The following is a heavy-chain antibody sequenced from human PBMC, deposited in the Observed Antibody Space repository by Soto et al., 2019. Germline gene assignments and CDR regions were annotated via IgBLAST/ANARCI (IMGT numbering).Heavy chain of an antibody. J-gene: IGHJ3*02. Sequence: QVQLQQWGAGLLKPSETLSLTCAVYGGSFSGYYWSWIRQPPGKGLEWIGEINHSGSTNYNPSLKSRVTISVDTSKNQFSVKLSSVTAADTAVYYCARDIIVPAARRRSHAFDIWGQGTMVTVSS. V-gene: IGHV4-34*01. CDR1: GGSFSGYY. CDR2: INHSGST. D-gene: IGHD2-2*01. CDR3: ARDIIVPAARRRSHAFDI.